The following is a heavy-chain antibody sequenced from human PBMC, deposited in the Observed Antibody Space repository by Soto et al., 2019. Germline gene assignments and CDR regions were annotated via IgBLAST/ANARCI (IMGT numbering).Heavy chain of an antibody. Sequence: GASVKVSCKASGYTLRSYGISWVRQAPGQGLAWVGWISAYNGDTHYAPKFQDRITLTTETSTDTAYMELRSLRLDDTAVYYCARDWSRYYDNSGLIWFYWGQGSLVTVSS. J-gene: IGHJ4*02. V-gene: IGHV1-18*04. CDR2: ISAYNGDT. CDR3: ARDWSRYYDNSGLIWFY. D-gene: IGHD3-22*01. CDR1: GYTLRSYG.